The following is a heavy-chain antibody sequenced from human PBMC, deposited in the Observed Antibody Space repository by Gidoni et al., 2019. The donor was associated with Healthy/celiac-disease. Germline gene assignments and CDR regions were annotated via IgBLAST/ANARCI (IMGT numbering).Heavy chain of an antibody. CDR3: ARIVHGDYVTDY. CDR2: IFSNDEK. Sequence: QVTLKESGPVLVKPTETLTLTCTASGFSLSNARMGVSWIRQPPGKALEWLAHIFSNDEKSYSTSLKSRLTISKDTSKSQVVLTMTNMDPVDTATYYCARIVHGDYVTDYWGQGTLVTVSS. D-gene: IGHD4-17*01. V-gene: IGHV2-26*01. CDR1: GFSLSNARMG. J-gene: IGHJ4*02.